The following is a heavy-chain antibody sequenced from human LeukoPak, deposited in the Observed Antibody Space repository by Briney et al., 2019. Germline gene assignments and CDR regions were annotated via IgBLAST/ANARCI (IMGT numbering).Heavy chain of an antibody. CDR1: GFTFSSYS. CDR2: ISSSSSTI. Sequence: GGSLRLSCAASGFTFSSYSMNWVSQAPGKGLEWVSYISSSSSTIYYADSVKGRFTISRDNAKNSLYLQMNSLRAEDTAVYYCARDRGCSSTSCYGYYYYGMDVWGQGTTVTVSS. D-gene: IGHD2-2*01. V-gene: IGHV3-48*01. CDR3: ARDRGCSSTSCYGYYYYGMDV. J-gene: IGHJ6*02.